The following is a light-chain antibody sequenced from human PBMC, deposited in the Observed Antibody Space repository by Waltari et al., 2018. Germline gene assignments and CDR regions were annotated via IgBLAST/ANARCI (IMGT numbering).Light chain of an antibody. J-gene: IGKJ1*01. CDR2: GAS. CDR1: QGISTY. CDR3: QHYYNFPWT. Sequence: VIWMTQSPSVLSASPADRVTITCRMSQGISTYLAWYQQKPGRAPDLLIYGASILHSGVPSRFSGSGSGTDFTLTISSLQSEDVATYYCQHYYNFPWTFGQGTKVEIK. V-gene: IGKV1D-8*03.